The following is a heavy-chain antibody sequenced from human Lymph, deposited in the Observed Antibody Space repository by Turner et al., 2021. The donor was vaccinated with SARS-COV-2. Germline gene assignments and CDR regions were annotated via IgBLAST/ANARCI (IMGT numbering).Heavy chain of an antibody. D-gene: IGHD2-15*01. CDR3: AREYCSGCICYSYYFDY. J-gene: IGHJ4*02. V-gene: IGHV3-11*06. CDR1: GFTFSDYY. Sequence: QVQLVESGGGLVKPGGYLRLSCAASGFTFSDYYMSWIRQAPGKGLEGVSDISSSSSYTNYADSGKGRFTISRDNAKNSLYLQMNSLRAEDTAVYYCAREYCSGCICYSYYFDYWGQGTLVTVSS. CDR2: ISSSSSYT.